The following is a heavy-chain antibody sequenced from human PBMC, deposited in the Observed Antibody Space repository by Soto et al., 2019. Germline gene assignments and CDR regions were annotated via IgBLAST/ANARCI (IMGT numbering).Heavy chain of an antibody. J-gene: IGHJ4*02. CDR3: ARDNLVGGYGDYVDY. Sequence: QVQLQESGPGLVKPSQTLSLTCTVSGGSISSGGYYWSWIRQHPGKGLEWIGYIYYSGSTYYNPSLKSRVTVSVDTSNNHFSLKLSSVTAADTAVYYWARDNLVGGYGDYVDYWGQGTLVTVSS. CDR2: IYYSGST. V-gene: IGHV4-31*03. D-gene: IGHD4-17*01. CDR1: GGSISSGGYY.